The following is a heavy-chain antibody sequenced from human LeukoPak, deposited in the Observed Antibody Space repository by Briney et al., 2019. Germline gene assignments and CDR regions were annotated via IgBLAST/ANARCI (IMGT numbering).Heavy chain of an antibody. D-gene: IGHD5-24*01. CDR2: ISGSGGTT. V-gene: IGHV3-23*01. Sequence: GGSLRLSCAASGFTFSSYAMSWVRQAPGKGLEWVSVISGSGGTTYYGDSVKGRFTISRDNSKNLVYLEMNSLRAGDTAVYYCAKGGEDSGYNSHFDYWGQGTLVIVSS. CDR1: GFTFSSYA. J-gene: IGHJ4*02. CDR3: AKGGEDSGYNSHFDY.